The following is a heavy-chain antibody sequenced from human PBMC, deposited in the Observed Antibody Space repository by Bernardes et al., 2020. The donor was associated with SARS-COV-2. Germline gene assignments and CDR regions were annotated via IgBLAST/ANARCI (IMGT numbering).Heavy chain of an antibody. CDR3: ARYYSGSYYPLFDY. J-gene: IGHJ4*02. CDR2: ISSSSSYI. CDR1: GFTFSSYS. V-gene: IGHV3-21*01. Sequence: GGSLRLSCAASGFTFSSYSMNWVRQAPGKGLEWVSSISSSSSYIYYADSVKGRFTISRDNAKNSLYLQMNSLRAEDTAVYYCARYYSGSYYPLFDYWGQGTLVTVSS. D-gene: IGHD1-26*01.